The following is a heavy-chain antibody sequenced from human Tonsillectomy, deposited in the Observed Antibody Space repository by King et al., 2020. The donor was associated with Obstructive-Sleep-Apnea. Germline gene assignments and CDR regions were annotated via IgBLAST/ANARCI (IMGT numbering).Heavy chain of an antibody. CDR1: GGSISSSSYY. D-gene: IGHD6-13*01. V-gene: IGHV4-39*07. CDR3: ATERAAGTNCFDS. CDR2: IYYSGST. Sequence: QLQESGPGLVKPSETLSLTCTVSGGSISSSSYYCGWIRQPPGKGLEWIGSIYYSGSTYYNPSLNGRVTISVYTSKNQFSLKLSSVTAADTAMYYCATERAAGTNCFDSWGQGMLVTVSS. J-gene: IGHJ5*01.